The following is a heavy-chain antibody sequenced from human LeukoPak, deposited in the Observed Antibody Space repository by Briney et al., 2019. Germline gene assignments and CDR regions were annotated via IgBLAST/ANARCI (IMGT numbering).Heavy chain of an antibody. CDR3: ARVRGDGDYNVKS. J-gene: IGHJ5*02. Sequence: SETLSLTCAVYGGSFSGYYSTWIRQPPGKGLEWIGEINHSGSTNYNPSLKSRVTISVDTSKNQFSLRLDSMTAADTAVYYCARVRGDGDYNVKSCGQGNLVTVSS. D-gene: IGHD4-17*01. CDR2: INHSGST. CDR1: GGSFSGYY. V-gene: IGHV4-34*01.